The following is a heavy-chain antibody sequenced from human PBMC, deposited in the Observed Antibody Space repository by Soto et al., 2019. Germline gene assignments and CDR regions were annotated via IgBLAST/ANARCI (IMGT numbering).Heavy chain of an antibody. Sequence: QVQLMQSGGEVKKPGASVKVSCKASGYTFTRSGVSWVRQAPGQGLEWMGWISGYNGNTKYEQKFQDRIIMTTDTSTSTAYMELRSLRSDDTAVYYCARAGEVPYYYSGMDVWGQGTTVIVSS. V-gene: IGHV1-18*01. J-gene: IGHJ6*02. D-gene: IGHD3-10*01. CDR2: ISGYNGNT. CDR1: GYTFTRSG. CDR3: ARAGEVPYYYSGMDV.